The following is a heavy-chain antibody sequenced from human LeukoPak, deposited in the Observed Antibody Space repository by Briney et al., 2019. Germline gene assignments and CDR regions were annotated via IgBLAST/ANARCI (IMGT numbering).Heavy chain of an antibody. J-gene: IGHJ4*02. V-gene: IGHV3-48*03. CDR2: ISTSGSTQ. D-gene: IGHD4/OR15-4a*01. CDR3: ARADYPDY. Sequence: QPGGSLRLSCAASGFTFSSFEMNWVRQAPGKGLEWVSYISTSGSTQYYADSVKGRFTISRDNAKNPLFLQMNSLRAEDTAVYYCARADYPDYWGQGTLVTVSS. CDR1: GFTFSSFE.